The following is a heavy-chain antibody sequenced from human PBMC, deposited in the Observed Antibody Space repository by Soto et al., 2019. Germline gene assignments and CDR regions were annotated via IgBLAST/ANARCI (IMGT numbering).Heavy chain of an antibody. Sequence: GGSLRLSCAASGFTFSSYAMSWVRQAPGKGLEWVSAISGSGGSTYYADSVKGRFTISRDNSKNTLYLQMNSLRAEDTAVYYCAKVALLGELSFYYFDYWGQGTLVTVS. CDR2: ISGSGGST. CDR3: AKVALLGELSFYYFDY. V-gene: IGHV3-23*01. CDR1: GFTFSSYA. J-gene: IGHJ4*02. D-gene: IGHD3-16*02.